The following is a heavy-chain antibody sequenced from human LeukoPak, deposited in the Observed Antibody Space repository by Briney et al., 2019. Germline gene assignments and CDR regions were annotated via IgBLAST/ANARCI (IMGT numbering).Heavy chain of an antibody. V-gene: IGHV4-31*03. CDR2: IYYSGST. Sequence: SETLSLTCTVSGGSISSGGYYWSWIRQHPGKGLEWIGYIYYSGSTYYNPSLKSRVTISVDTSKNQFSLKLSSVTAADTAVYYCARGARDCGGDCHTYYFDYWGQGTLVTVSS. D-gene: IGHD2-21*02. CDR1: GGSISSGGYY. J-gene: IGHJ4*02. CDR3: ARGARDCGGDCHTYYFDY.